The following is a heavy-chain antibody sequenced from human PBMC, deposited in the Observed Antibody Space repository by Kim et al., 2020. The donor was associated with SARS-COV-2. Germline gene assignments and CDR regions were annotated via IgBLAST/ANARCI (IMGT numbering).Heavy chain of an antibody. CDR3: ARGTAGYSYGTPFDY. CDR2: A. J-gene: IGHJ4*02. Sequence: ANYAQKFQGRVTITADGSTSTAYMELSSLRSEDTAVYYCARGTAGYSYGTPFDYWGQGTLVTVSS. D-gene: IGHD5-18*01. V-gene: IGHV1-69*01.